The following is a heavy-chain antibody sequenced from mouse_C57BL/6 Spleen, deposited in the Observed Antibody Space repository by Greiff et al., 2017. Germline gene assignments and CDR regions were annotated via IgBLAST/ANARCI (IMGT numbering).Heavy chain of an antibody. CDR1: GYTFTSYW. Sequence: QVQLQQPGTELVKPGASVKLSCKASGYTFTSYWMHWVKQRPGQGLEWIGYINPSNGGTNYNAKFKSKATLTVDNSSSTAYMQLSCLTSEDSAVYYCAHGLLLPFWYFDVWGTGTTVTVSS. D-gene: IGHD1-1*02. J-gene: IGHJ1*03. CDR2: INPSNGGT. CDR3: AHGLLLPFWYFDV. V-gene: IGHV1-53*01.